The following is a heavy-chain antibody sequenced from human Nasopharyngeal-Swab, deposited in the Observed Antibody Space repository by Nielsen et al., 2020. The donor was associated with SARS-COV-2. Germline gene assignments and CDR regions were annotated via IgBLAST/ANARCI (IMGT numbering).Heavy chain of an antibody. CDR3: ARAHSSGWYYFDY. CDR1: GGSISSYY. CDR2: TFYSGST. V-gene: IGHV4-59*01. Sequence: SETLSLTCTVSGGSISSYYWSWIRQPPGKGLEWIGYTFYSGSTNYNPSLKSRVTISVDTSKNQFSLKLSSVTAADTAVYYCARAHSSGWYYFDYWGQGTLVTVSS. J-gene: IGHJ4*02. D-gene: IGHD6-19*01.